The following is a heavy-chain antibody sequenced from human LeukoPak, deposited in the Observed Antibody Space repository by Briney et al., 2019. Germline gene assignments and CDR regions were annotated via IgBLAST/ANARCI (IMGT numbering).Heavy chain of an antibody. J-gene: IGHJ5*02. CDR1: GGSISSSSYY. V-gene: IGHV4-39*01. Sequence: SETLSLTCTVSGGSISSSSYYWGWIRQPPGQGLEWIGSIYYSGSTYYNPSLKSQVTISVDTSKNQFSLELSSVTAADTAVYYCARHRSEMPSYNWFDPWGQGTLVTVSS. CDR2: IYYSGST. D-gene: IGHD5-24*01. CDR3: ARHRSEMPSYNWFDP.